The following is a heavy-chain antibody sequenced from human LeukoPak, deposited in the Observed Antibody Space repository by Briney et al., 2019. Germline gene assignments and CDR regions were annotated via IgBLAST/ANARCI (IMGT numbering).Heavy chain of an antibody. V-gene: IGHV3-30-3*01. CDR3: ARDLDYYDSSGLPI. CDR2: ISYDGSNK. J-gene: IGHJ3*02. CDR1: GFTFSSYA. D-gene: IGHD3-22*01. Sequence: GGSLRLSCAASGFTFSSYAMHWVRQAPGKGLEWVAVISYDGSNKYYADSVKGRFTISRDNSKNTLYLQMNSLRAEDTAVYYCARDLDYYDSSGLPIWGQGTMVTVSS.